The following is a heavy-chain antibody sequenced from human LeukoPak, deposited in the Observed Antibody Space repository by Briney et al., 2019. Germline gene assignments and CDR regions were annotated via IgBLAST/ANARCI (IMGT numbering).Heavy chain of an antibody. CDR3: ARYADEYCSGGSCYPYGMDV. Sequence: PSETLSLTCTVSGGSISSGGYYWSWIRQHPGKGLEWIGYIYYSGSTYYNPSLKSRVTISVDTSKNQFSLKLSSVTAADTAVYYCARYADEYCSGGSCYPYGMDVWGQGTTVTVSS. CDR1: GGSISSGGYY. D-gene: IGHD2-15*01. V-gene: IGHV4-31*03. J-gene: IGHJ6*02. CDR2: IYYSGST.